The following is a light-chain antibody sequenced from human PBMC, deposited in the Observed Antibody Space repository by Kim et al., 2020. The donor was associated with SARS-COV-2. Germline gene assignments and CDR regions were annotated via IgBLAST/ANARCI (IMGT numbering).Light chain of an antibody. V-gene: IGLV3-21*04. J-gene: IGLJ1*01. CDR1: NIESKS. CDR3: QEWDSSSDHYV. CDR2: YDS. Sequence: SYELTQPPSVSVAPGQTARITCGGNNIESKSVHWYQQRPGQAPALVIYYDSDRPSGIPERFSGSNSGNTATLTISRVEDGDEADYYGQEWDSSSDHYVFG.